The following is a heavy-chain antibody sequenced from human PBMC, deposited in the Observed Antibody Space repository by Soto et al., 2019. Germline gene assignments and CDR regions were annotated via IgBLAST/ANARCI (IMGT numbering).Heavy chain of an antibody. CDR2: ISYDGSNK. V-gene: IGHV3-30*18. J-gene: IGHJ3*02. D-gene: IGHD3-10*01. Sequence: QVQLVESGGGVVQPGRSLRLSCAASGFTFSSYGMHWVRQAPGKGLEWVAVISYDGSNKYYADSVKGRFTISRDNSNKPLYLQMNSLGAEDTAVYYWAKEFYYHGSATSSSIEFYICVQGTMVTPSS. CDR3: AKEFYYHGSATSSSIEFYI. CDR1: GFTFSSYG.